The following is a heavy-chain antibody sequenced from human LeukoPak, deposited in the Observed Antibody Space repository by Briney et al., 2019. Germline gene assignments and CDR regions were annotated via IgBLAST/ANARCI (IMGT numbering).Heavy chain of an antibody. CDR1: GFTVSSNY. J-gene: IGHJ4*02. CDR2: IRYDGTNK. CDR3: AKVRATAGYFDY. Sequence: GGSLRLSCAASGFTVSSNYMSWVRQAPGKGLEWVAFIRYDGTNKYYADSVQGRFIISRDNSKNTLYLQMNSLRAEDTAVYYCAKVRATAGYFDYWGQGTLVTVSS. D-gene: IGHD6-13*01. V-gene: IGHV3-30*02.